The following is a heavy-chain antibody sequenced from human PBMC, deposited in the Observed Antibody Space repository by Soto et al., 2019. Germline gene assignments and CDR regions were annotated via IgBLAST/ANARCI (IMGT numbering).Heavy chain of an antibody. V-gene: IGHV1-3*01. D-gene: IGHD3-22*01. CDR3: ARVKSSYDSSGHGDYYYGMDV. Sequence: GASVKPTSKASGYTFTSYAMQWVRQAPEQRLEWMGWINAGNGNTKYSQKFQGRVTITRDTSASTAYMELSSLRSEDTAVYYCARVKSSYDSSGHGDYYYGMDVWGQGTTVTVSS. CDR1: GYTFTSYA. CDR2: INAGNGNT. J-gene: IGHJ6*02.